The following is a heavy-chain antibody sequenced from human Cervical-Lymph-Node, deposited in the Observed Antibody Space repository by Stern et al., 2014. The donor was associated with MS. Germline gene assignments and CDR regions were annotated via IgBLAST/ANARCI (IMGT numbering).Heavy chain of an antibody. J-gene: IGHJ4*02. CDR3: ARDYEDTSMLFDH. V-gene: IGHV3-30*03. D-gene: IGHD2-8*01. CDR1: GFTFSSYG. Sequence: VQLVASGGAVVQPGRSLRLSCAASGFTFSSYGMHWVRQAPGKGLEWVTVISYDGKHKYYAASVKGRFTISRDNSKNTLHLQMNSVTPDDTAIYYCARDYEDTSMLFDHWGQGTLVTVSS. CDR2: ISYDGKHK.